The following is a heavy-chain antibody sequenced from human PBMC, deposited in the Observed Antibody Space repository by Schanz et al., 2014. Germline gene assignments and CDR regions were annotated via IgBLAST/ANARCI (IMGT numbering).Heavy chain of an antibody. D-gene: IGHD3-3*01. CDR3: ARSSMSGYAGYAWGYDF. CDR2: IYGNVKT. Sequence: EVQLVESGGGLVQPGGSLRISCAASGFTVSSDFMAWVRHAPGKGLQWVSFIYGNVKTHYADSVEGRFTTSRDISTNTVHHPMNGLRPDHTGVYYCARSSMSGYAGYAWGYDFWGQGTPVTVSS. J-gene: IGHJ4*02. V-gene: IGHV3-53*04. CDR1: GFTVSSDF.